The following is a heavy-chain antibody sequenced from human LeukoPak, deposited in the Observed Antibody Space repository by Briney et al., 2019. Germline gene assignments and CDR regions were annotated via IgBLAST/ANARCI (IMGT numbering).Heavy chain of an antibody. D-gene: IGHD3-9*01. CDR2: IIVGSGNT. CDR1: GFTFTSSA. CDR3: AAKYYDILTGYYKEDY. J-gene: IGHJ4*02. V-gene: IGHV1-58*02. Sequence: SVKVSCKASGFTFTSSAMQWVRQARGQRLEWIGWIIVGSGNTNYAQKFQERVTITRDMSTSTACMELSSLRSEDTAVYYCAAKYYDILTGYYKEDYWGQGTLVTVSS.